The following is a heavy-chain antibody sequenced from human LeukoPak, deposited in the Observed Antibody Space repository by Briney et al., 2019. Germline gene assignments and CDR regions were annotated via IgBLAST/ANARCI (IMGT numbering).Heavy chain of an antibody. CDR2: ISVGAEYI. D-gene: IGHD5-24*01. CDR3: VKDIQLST. CDR1: GFTFSTYV. Sequence: PGGSLRLSCAASGFTFSTYVMNWFRQAPGKGLEWVSTISVGAEYIFYADSVKGRFTISRDNSNHTLSLQMNSLRVEDTAIYYCVKDIQLSTWGLGTMVTVSS. J-gene: IGHJ3*01. V-gene: IGHV3-23*01.